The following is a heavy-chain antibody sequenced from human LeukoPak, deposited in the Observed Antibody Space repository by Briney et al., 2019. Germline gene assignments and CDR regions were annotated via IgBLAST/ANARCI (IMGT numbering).Heavy chain of an antibody. V-gene: IGHV4-30-2*01. J-gene: IGHJ5*02. CDR3: ARASYATTYWFDP. Sequence: SETLSLTCAVSGGSISSGGYSWSWIRQPPGKGLEWIGYIYHSGSTYYNPSLKSRVTISVDRSKNQFSLKLSSVTAADTAVYYCARASYATTYWFDPWGQGTLVIVSS. CDR2: IYHSGST. CDR1: GGSISSGGYS. D-gene: IGHD2-2*01.